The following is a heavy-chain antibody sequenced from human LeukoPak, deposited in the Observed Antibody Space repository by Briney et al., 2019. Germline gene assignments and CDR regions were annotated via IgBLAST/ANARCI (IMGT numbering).Heavy chain of an antibody. CDR1: GGSTSSYY. CDR3: ARQDSGTYLNPLDI. CDR2: IYYTGST. Sequence: SETLSLTCTVSGGSTSSYYWSWIRQPPGKGLEWIGYIYYTGSTNYNPSLKSRVTISVDTSKNQLSLKLRSVTAADTAVYYCARQDSGTYLNPLDIWGQGTVVTVSS. D-gene: IGHD1-26*01. V-gene: IGHV4-59*08. J-gene: IGHJ3*02.